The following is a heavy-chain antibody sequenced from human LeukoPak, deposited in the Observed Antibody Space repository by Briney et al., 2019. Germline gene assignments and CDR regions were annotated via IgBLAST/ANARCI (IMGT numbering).Heavy chain of an antibody. CDR2: IFPLFETT. CDR1: GGTFNNYA. V-gene: IGHV1-69*01. CDR3: ARGRESHGHYFHF. J-gene: IGHJ4*02. Sequence: ASVKVSCKASGGTFNNYAINWVRQAPGQGLEWMGGIFPLFETTNYAQGFKGRVTITADDSTSTAYMELNSLRTKDTAVYYCARGRESHGHYFHFWGQGTLVTVSS. D-gene: IGHD1-26*01.